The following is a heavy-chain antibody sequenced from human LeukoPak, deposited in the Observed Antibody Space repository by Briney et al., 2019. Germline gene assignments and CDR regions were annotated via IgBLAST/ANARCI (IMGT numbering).Heavy chain of an antibody. V-gene: IGHV3-30*18. D-gene: IGHD6-19*01. Sequence: GVLPLSYAASGFTFSSYGMHWVRQAPGKGLEWVAVISYDGSNKYYADSVKGRFTISRDNSKNTLYLQMNSLRAEDTAVYYCAKDSSGPSDYWGQATLVTVSS. CDR2: ISYDGSNK. J-gene: IGHJ4*02. CDR3: AKDSSGPSDY. CDR1: GFTFSSYG.